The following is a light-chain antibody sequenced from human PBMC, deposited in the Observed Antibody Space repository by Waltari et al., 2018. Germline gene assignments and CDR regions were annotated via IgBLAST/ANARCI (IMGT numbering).Light chain of an antibody. CDR2: DTS. CDR3: QKYGTLPAT. Sequence: EIVLTQSPGPLSLSPGARATLSCRASQSVSRYLAWYQQRPGQPPRLLIYDTSTRATGIPDRFSGSGSGTDFSLTISRLEPEDFAVYYCQKYGTLPATFGQGTKVEI. CDR1: QSVSRY. J-gene: IGKJ1*01. V-gene: IGKV3-20*01.